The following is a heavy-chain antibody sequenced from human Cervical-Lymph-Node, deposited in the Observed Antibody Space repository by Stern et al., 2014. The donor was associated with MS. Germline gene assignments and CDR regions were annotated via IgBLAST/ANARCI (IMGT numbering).Heavy chain of an antibody. V-gene: IGHV1-69*01. D-gene: IGHD6-13*01. CDR1: GDTFSSLD. J-gene: IGHJ4*02. CDR2: TTPLFGTA. Sequence: VQLVESGAEEKKPGSSVKVSCKASGDTFSSLDIGWVRQAPGQGPEWLGGTTPLFGTANYAQNFQGRVTFSADDSTSTTYMELSSLRSEDTAVYYCARHQAGIAADWGQGTLVTVSS. CDR3: ARHQAGIAAD.